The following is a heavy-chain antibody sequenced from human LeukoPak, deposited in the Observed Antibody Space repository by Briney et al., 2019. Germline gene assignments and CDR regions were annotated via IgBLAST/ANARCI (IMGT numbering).Heavy chain of an antibody. CDR1: GGSFSGYY. Sequence: SETLSLTCAVYGGSFSGYYWSWIRQPPGKGLEWIGEINHSGSTNYNPSLKSRASISVDTSKNQFSLNLSSVTAADTAVYYCARGTHYFDYWGQGTLVTVSS. CDR3: ARGTHYFDY. J-gene: IGHJ4*02. CDR2: INHSGST. V-gene: IGHV4-34*01.